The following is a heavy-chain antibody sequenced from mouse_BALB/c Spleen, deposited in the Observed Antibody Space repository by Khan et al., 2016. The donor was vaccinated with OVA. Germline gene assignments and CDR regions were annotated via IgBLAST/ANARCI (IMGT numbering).Heavy chain of an antibody. Sequence: IQLVQSGPELVRPGASVKISCKASGYSFTGYFMNWVMQSHGKSLEWIGRINPHIGETFYNQRFKDKATLTVDESSSTAHMELRSLASEDSAVYYCTRIYRSDFDYWGQGTTLTDSS. V-gene: IGHV1-20*02. D-gene: IGHD1-1*01. CDR3: TRIYRSDFDY. J-gene: IGHJ2*01. CDR1: GYSFTGYF. CDR2: INPHIGET.